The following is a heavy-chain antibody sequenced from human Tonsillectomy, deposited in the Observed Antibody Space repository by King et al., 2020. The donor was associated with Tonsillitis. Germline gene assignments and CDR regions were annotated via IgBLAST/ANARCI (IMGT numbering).Heavy chain of an antibody. D-gene: IGHD5-18*01. V-gene: IGHV1-18*01. Sequence: QLVQSGPEVKKPGASVRVSCKASGYIFSKFGITWVRQAPGQGLEWGGWFSGYHGDTKYAKSFQGRGTMTTDTSTTTAYMDLSSLRTDDTAVYYCAKDKPTAMVALDYWGQGTLVTVSS. CDR1: GYIFSKFG. CDR3: AKDKPTAMVALDY. CDR2: FSGYHGDT. J-gene: IGHJ4*02.